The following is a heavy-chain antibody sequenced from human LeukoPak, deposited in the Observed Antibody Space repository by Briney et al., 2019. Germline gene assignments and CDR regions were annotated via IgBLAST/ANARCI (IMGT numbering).Heavy chain of an antibody. CDR1: GLTFSSYA. J-gene: IGHJ4*02. CDR3: ARVDDRGHYYDSSGPRKLFDY. V-gene: IGHV3-21*01. CDR2: ISSSSSYI. Sequence: GGSLRLSCAASGLTFSSYAMHWVRQAPGKGLEWVSSISSSSSYIYYADSVKGRFTISRDNAKNSLYLQMNSLRAEDTAVYYCARVDDRGHYYDSSGPRKLFDYWGQGTLVTVSS. D-gene: IGHD3-22*01.